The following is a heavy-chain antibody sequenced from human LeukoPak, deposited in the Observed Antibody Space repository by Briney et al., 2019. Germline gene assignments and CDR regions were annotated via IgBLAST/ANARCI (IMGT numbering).Heavy chain of an antibody. CDR3: AKTRSYYYDSSGYYYDY. Sequence: PGRSLRLSCAASGFTFSNYGMHWVRQAPGKGLEWVAVISYDGSNKYYADSVKGRFTISRDNSKNTLYLQMNSLRAEDTAVYYCAKTRSYYYDSSGYYYDYWGQGTLVTVSS. CDR2: ISYDGSNK. J-gene: IGHJ4*02. V-gene: IGHV3-30*18. D-gene: IGHD3-22*01. CDR1: GFTFSNYG.